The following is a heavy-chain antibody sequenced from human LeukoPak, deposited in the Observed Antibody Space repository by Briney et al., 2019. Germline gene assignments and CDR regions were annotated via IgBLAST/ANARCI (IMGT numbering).Heavy chain of an antibody. CDR1: GYTFTSYY. J-gene: IGHJ6*03. CDR2: INPSGGST. Sequence: ASVKVSCKASGYTFTSYYMHWVRQAPGQGLEWMGIINPSGGSTSYAQKFQGRVTMTRDTSISTAYMELSRLRSDDTAVYYCARGLVRGYYYYYYMDVWGKGTTVTVSS. D-gene: IGHD3-10*01. CDR3: ARGLVRGYYYYYYMDV. V-gene: IGHV1-46*01.